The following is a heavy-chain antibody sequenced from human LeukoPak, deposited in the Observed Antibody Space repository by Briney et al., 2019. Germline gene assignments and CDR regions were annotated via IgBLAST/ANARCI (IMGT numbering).Heavy chain of an antibody. Sequence: QPGGSLRLSCLASGFTFSNYAMNWVRQAPGKGLEWVSAISGSGDATYYADSVRGRFIISRDNFRNTLFLHLKDLRAEDTAIYYCAKLEGTGWSGYMDVWGKGTTVTVS. D-gene: IGHD6-19*01. V-gene: IGHV3-23*01. CDR3: AKLEGTGWSGYMDV. J-gene: IGHJ6*03. CDR2: ISGSGDAT. CDR1: GFTFSNYA.